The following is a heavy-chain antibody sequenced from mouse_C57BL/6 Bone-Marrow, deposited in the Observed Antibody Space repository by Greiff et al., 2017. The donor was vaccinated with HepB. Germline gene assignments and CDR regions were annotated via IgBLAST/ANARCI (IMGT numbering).Heavy chain of an antibody. CDR1: GYTFTNYW. Sequence: QVQLKESGAELVRPGTSVKMSCKASGYTFTNYWIGWAKQRPGHGLEWIGDIYPGGGYTNYNEKFKGKATLTADKSSSTAYMQLSSLTSEDSAIYYGARLIYYYGSSYEDWYFDVWGTGTTVTVSS. J-gene: IGHJ1*03. D-gene: IGHD1-1*01. CDR2: IYPGGGYT. CDR3: ARLIYYYGSSYEDWYFDV. V-gene: IGHV1-63*01.